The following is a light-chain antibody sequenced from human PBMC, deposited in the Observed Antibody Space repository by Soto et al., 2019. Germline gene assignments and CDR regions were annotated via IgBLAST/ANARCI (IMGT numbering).Light chain of an antibody. Sequence: EIVLTQSPGTLSLSPGERATLSCRASQSVSSSDLAWYQQKPGQAPILLIYSASNRATGIPDRFSGSGSGTDFTLTITRLEPEDFAVYYCQRRVTFGPGTKVDIK. V-gene: IGKV3-20*01. CDR3: QRRVT. J-gene: IGKJ3*01. CDR1: QSVSSSD. CDR2: SAS.